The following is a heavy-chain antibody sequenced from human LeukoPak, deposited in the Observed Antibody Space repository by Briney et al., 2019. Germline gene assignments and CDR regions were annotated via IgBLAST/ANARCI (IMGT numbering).Heavy chain of an antibody. CDR2: IYHSGST. V-gene: IGHV4-39*07. J-gene: IGHJ4*02. Sequence: PSETLSLTCTVSGGSISSSSYYWGWIRQPPGKGLEWIGEIYHSGSTNYNPSLKSRVTISVDKSKNQFSLKLSSVTAADTAVYYCARASPTTMAHDYWGQGTLVTVSS. CDR1: GGSISSSSYY. CDR3: ARASPTTMAHDY. D-gene: IGHD3-10*01.